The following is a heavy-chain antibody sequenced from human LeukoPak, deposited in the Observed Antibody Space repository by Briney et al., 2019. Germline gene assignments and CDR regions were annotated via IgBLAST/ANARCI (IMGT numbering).Heavy chain of an antibody. Sequence: PSETLSLTRAVYGGSFSGYYWSWIRQPPGKGLEWIGEINHSGSTNYNPSLKSRVTISVDTSKNQFSLKLSSVTAADTAVYYCARAGADYPDYWGQGTLVTVSS. V-gene: IGHV4-34*01. CDR1: GGSFSGYY. CDR3: ARAGADYPDY. J-gene: IGHJ4*02. CDR2: INHSGST. D-gene: IGHD6-13*01.